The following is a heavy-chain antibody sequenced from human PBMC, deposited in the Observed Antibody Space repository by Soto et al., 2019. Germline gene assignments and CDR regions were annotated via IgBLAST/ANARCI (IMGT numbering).Heavy chain of an antibody. J-gene: IGHJ4*02. Sequence: SETLSLTCTVSGGSISSYYWSWIRQPPGKGLEWIGYIYYSGSTNYNPSLKSRVTISVDTSKNQFSLKLSSVTAADTAVYYCARVPPTYGDDSDYWGQGTLVTVSS. CDR1: GGSISSYY. CDR2: IYYSGST. CDR3: ARVPPTYGDDSDY. V-gene: IGHV4-59*01. D-gene: IGHD4-17*01.